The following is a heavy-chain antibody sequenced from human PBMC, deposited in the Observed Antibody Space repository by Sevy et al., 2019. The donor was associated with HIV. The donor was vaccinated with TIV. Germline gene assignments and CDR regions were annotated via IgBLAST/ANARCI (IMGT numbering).Heavy chain of an antibody. CDR1: GFSFDRFA. V-gene: IGHV3-30*18. CDR3: AKIPRGYSYASFLDS. Sequence: GGSLRLSCAASGFSFDRFAMHWVRQAPGKGLEWVALISYDGGNKYHADFVRGRFSISRDNSKNTLFLQMNRLSPEDTGIYYCAKIPRGYSYASFLDSWGQGTPVTVSS. D-gene: IGHD5-18*01. CDR2: ISYDGGNK. J-gene: IGHJ4*02.